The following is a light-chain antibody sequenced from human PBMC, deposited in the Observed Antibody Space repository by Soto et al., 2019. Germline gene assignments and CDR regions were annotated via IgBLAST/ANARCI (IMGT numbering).Light chain of an antibody. CDR3: QFYNNWPPAIT. CDR1: QSVSSN. V-gene: IGKV3-15*01. J-gene: IGKJ5*01. Sequence: EIVMTQSPATLSVSPGERATLSCRASQSVSSNLAWYQQKPGQAPRLLIYGASTRAIGIPARFSGSGSGTEFTLTISSLQSEDFAVYYCQFYNNWPPAITFGQGTRLEIK. CDR2: GAS.